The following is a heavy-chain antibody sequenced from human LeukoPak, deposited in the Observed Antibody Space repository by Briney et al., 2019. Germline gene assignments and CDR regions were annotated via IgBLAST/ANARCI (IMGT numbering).Heavy chain of an antibody. CDR3: ARRQSGSGKSFDY. D-gene: IGHD3-10*01. J-gene: IGHJ4*02. CDR2: ISSSGNTI. V-gene: IGHV3-11*04. Sequence: PGGFLRLSCAASGFTFSDYYMSWIRQAPGKGLEWVSYISSSGNTIYYADSVKGRFTISRDNAKNSLYLQMNSLRAEDTAVYYCARRQSGSGKSFDYWGQGTLVTVSS. CDR1: GFTFSDYY.